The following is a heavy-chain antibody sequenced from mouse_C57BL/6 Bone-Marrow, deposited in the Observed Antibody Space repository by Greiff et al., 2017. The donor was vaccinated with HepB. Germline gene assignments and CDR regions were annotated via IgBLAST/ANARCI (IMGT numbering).Heavy chain of an antibody. Sequence: QVQLQQSGPELVKPGASVKISCKASGYAFSSSWMNWVKQRPGKGLEWIGRIYPGDGDTNYNGKFKGKATLTADKSSSTAYMQLSSLTSEDSAVYFCARSLYGINAYWGQGTLVTVSA. CDR3: ARSLYGINAY. CDR2: IYPGDGDT. D-gene: IGHD2-1*01. CDR1: GYAFSSSW. J-gene: IGHJ3*01. V-gene: IGHV1-82*01.